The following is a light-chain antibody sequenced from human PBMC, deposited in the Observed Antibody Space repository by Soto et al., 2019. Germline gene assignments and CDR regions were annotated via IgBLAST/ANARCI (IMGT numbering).Light chain of an antibody. J-gene: IGKJ1*01. CDR1: QSVSSSY. CDR3: QRYGSSPRM. CDR2: GAS. Sequence: EIALTQSPGTLSLSPGERATLSCRASQSVSSSYLARYQQKPGQAPRPLIYGASSRAIGIPDRFSGSGSGTDFTLTISRRQPEDFAVYYCQRYGSSPRMFGQGTKVEI. V-gene: IGKV3-20*01.